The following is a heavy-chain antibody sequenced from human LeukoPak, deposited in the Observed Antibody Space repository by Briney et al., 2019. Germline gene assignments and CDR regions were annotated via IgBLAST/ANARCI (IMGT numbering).Heavy chain of an antibody. D-gene: IGHD2-2*01. J-gene: IGHJ4*02. V-gene: IGHV4-39*01. CDR1: GGSISSNSYY. Sequence: SETLSLTCTVSGGSISSNSYYWGWLRQPPGKGLEWVGSIYYSGSTYYNPSLRSRVTISVDTSKNQFSLKLSSVTAADTAVYYSARHGAGSRVLIDYWGQGILVTVSS. CDR3: ARHGAGSRVLIDY. CDR2: IYYSGST.